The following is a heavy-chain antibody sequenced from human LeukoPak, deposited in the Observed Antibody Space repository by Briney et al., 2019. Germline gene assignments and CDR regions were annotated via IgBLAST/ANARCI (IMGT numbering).Heavy chain of an antibody. D-gene: IGHD5-18*01. V-gene: IGHV3-11*04. J-gene: IGHJ3*02. CDR2: ISSSGSTI. CDR3: AHTAMVEAFDI. CDR1: GFTFSDYY. Sequence: PGGSLRLSCVASGFTFSDYYMSWIRQAPGKGLEWVSYISSSGSTIYYADSVKGRFTISRDNAKNSLYLQMNSLRAEDTAVYYCAHTAMVEAFDIWGQGTMVTVSS.